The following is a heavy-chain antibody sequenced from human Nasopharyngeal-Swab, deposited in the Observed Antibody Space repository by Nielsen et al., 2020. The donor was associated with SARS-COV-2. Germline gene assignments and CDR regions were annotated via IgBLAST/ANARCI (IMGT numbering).Heavy chain of an antibody. Sequence: SETLSLTCTVSGGSISSSNYYCGWIRQSPERGLEWIGSIYHTGSTYYNPSLKSRVTISVEKSKNQFSLKLSSVTAADTAVYYCARVGGDYYYYYYMDVWGKGTTVTVSS. CDR2: IYHTGST. J-gene: IGHJ6*03. V-gene: IGHV4-39*07. CDR3: ARVGGDYYYYYYMDV. CDR1: GGSISSSNYY. D-gene: IGHD4-17*01.